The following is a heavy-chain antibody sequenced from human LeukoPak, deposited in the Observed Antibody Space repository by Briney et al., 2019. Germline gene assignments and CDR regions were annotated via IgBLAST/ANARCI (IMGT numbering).Heavy chain of an antibody. Sequence: PSETLSLTCTVSGGSISSYYWSWIRQPAGKGLEWIGRIYTSGSTNYNPSLKSRVTMSVDTSKNQFSLKLSSVTAADTAVYYCASASYYYDSSGYYYEYWGQGTLVTVSS. CDR1: GGSISSYY. D-gene: IGHD3-22*01. J-gene: IGHJ4*02. V-gene: IGHV4-4*07. CDR3: ASASYYYDSSGYYYEY. CDR2: IYTSGST.